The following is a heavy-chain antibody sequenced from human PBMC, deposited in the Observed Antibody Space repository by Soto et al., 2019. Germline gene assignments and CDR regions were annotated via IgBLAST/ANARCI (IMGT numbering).Heavy chain of an antibody. D-gene: IGHD3-16*01. Sequence: QVQLVQSGAEVKKPGASVKVSCKASGYSLRSNYVHWVRQAPGQGLEWMGWINPNSSDTVYAQKFQGRVSMTRDASLTTAYMQLNRLTSDDTAVYYCVRVGLNRNYDFDFWGQGTLITVSS. CDR2: INPNSSDT. CDR3: VRVGLNRNYDFDF. CDR1: GYSLRSNY. J-gene: IGHJ4*02. V-gene: IGHV1-2*02.